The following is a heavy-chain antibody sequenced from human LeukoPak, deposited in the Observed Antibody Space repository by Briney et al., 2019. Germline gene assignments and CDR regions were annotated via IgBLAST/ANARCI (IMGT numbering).Heavy chain of an antibody. D-gene: IGHD2-2*01. CDR3: ARAALPKVVPAAPYNWFDP. Sequence: ASVKVSCKASGYTFTSYGISWVRQAPGQGLEWMGWISAYNGNTNYAQKLQGRVTMTTDTSTSTAYMELRSLRSDDTAVYYCARAALPKVVPAAPYNWFDPWAREPWSPSPQ. CDR2: ISAYNGNT. CDR1: GYTFTSYG. J-gene: IGHJ5*02. V-gene: IGHV1-18*01.